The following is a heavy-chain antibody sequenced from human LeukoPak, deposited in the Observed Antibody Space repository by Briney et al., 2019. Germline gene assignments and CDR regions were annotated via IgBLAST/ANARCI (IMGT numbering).Heavy chain of an antibody. CDR1: GFTFSSYA. CDR2: ISGSGGST. J-gene: IGHJ4*02. CDR3: AKDRGGYHLSELFDY. Sequence: GGSLRLSCAASGFTFSSYAMSWVRQAPGEGLEWVSAISGSGGSTYYVDSVKGRFTISRDNSKNTLYLQMNSLRAEDTAVYYCAKDRGGYHLSELFDYWGQGTLVTVSS. D-gene: IGHD5-12*01. V-gene: IGHV3-23*01.